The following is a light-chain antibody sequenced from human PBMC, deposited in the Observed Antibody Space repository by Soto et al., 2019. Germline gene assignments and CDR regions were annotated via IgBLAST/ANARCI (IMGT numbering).Light chain of an antibody. Sequence: DIQMTQSPSTLSASLGDRVTITCRASQGISRWLAWYQQKPGKAPKVLIYDASNLESGVPSRFSGSGSGTELTLTISSLQPDDFATYYCQHYNSYSMYTFGQGTKLEI. CDR3: QHYNSYSMYT. CDR2: DAS. V-gene: IGKV1-5*01. CDR1: QGISRW. J-gene: IGKJ2*01.